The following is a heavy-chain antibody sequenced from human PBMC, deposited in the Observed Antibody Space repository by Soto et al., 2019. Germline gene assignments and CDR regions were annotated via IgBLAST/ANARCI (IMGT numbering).Heavy chain of an antibody. V-gene: IGHV3-73*01. D-gene: IGHD6-6*01. CDR3: TRIQAARDFDY. J-gene: IGHJ4*02. Sequence: GGSLRLSCAASGFTFSGSAMHWVRQASGKGLEWVGRIRSKANSYATAYAASVKGRFTISRDDSKNTAYLQMNSLKTEDTAVYYCTRIQAARDFDYWGQGTLVTVPQ. CDR1: GFTFSGSA. CDR2: IRSKANSYAT.